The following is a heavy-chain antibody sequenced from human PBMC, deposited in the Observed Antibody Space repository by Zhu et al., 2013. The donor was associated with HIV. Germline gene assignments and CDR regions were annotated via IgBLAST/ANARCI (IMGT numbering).Heavy chain of an antibody. CDR1: GGTLNKHV. D-gene: IGHD4-4*01. J-gene: IGHJ4*02. V-gene: IGHV1-69*06. CDR2: IVPVLGTG. Sequence: QMRLVQSGSELKVPGSSVKVSCKASGGTLNKHVISWVRQAPGQGLEWMGGIVPVLGTGNYVQNFKARVTMTRDTSVDTAYMDLNNLKSDDTAVYYCAREDRRLMTTLDYWGQGTLVTISS. CDR3: AREDRRLMTTLDY.